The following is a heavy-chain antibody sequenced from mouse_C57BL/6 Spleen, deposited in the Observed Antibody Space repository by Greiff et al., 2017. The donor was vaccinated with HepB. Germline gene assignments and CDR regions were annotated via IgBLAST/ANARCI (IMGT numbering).Heavy chain of an antibody. CDR2: IDPEDGDT. J-gene: IGHJ4*01. CDR3: SQNWDDYAMDY. Sequence: VQLQQSGAELVRPGASVKLSCTASGFNIKDYYMHWVKQRPEQGLEWIGRIDPEDGDTEYAPKFQGKATMTADTSSNTAYLQLSSLTSEDTAVYYCSQNWDDYAMDYWGQGTSVTVSS. D-gene: IGHD4-1*01. CDR1: GFNIKDYY. V-gene: IGHV14-1*01.